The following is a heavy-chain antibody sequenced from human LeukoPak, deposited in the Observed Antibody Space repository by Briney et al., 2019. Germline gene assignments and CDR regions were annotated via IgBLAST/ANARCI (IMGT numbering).Heavy chain of an antibody. J-gene: IGHJ6*03. CDR3: ARDPYSGNYGNYYYYYMDV. CDR2: ITSSGTYI. Sequence: GGSLRLSCATSGFTFNNYNMNWVRQAPGRALEWVSSITSSGTYIFYADSVKGRFTASRDNAKNSLYLQMNSLGPEDTAVYYCARDPYSGNYGNYYYYYMDVWGKGTTVTISS. V-gene: IGHV3-21*01. D-gene: IGHD1-26*01. CDR1: GFTFNNYN.